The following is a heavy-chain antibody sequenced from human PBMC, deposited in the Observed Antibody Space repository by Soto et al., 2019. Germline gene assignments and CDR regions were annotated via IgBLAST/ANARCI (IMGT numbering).Heavy chain of an antibody. V-gene: IGHV4-4*02. J-gene: IGHJ4*02. CDR3: ARGLYYDYVWGSYSGYYFDY. CDR2: IYHSGST. CDR1: GVSISSSNW. D-gene: IGHD3-16*01. Sequence: PSETLSLTCAVSGVSISSSNWWRWVRQPPGKGLEWIGEIYHSGSTNYNPSLKSRVTISVDKSKNQFSLKLSSVTAADTAVYYCARGLYYDYVWGSYSGYYFDYWGQGTLVTVSS.